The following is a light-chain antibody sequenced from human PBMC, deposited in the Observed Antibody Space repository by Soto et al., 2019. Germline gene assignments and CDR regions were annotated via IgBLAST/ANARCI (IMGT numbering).Light chain of an antibody. J-gene: IGKJ1*01. CDR1: QSVSGSF. V-gene: IGKV3-20*01. CDR2: GAS. CDR3: QQYSSSPPT. Sequence: EIVLTQSRFTWCMSAVGIAIFSSRPSQSVSGSFLAWYQQKPGQAPRLLIYGASSRATGIPDRFSGSGSGTDFTLTISRLEPEDFAVYYCQQYSSSPPTFGQGTKVDIK.